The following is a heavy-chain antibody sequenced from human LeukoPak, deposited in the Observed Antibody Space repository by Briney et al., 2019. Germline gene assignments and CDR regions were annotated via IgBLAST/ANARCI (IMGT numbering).Heavy chain of an antibody. CDR2: LYYSGST. Sequence: SETLSLTCTVSGGSISSNKYYWGWIRQPPGKGLEWIGSLYYSGSTYYNPTLKSRVTIFVDTSKNQFSLKLSSVTAADTAVYYCATPYSGGYQGLDISGQGTMVTVSS. D-gene: IGHD1-26*01. J-gene: IGHJ3*02. CDR3: ATPYSGGYQGLDI. V-gene: IGHV4-39*01. CDR1: GGSISSNKYY.